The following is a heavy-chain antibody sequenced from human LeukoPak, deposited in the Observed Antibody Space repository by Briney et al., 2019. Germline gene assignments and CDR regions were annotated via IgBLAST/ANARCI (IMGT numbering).Heavy chain of an antibody. CDR3: ARGTRGSDSSFDF. CDR2: IYYSGST. D-gene: IGHD1-1*01. CDR1: GDSDDNNGFY. V-gene: IGHV4-39*07. J-gene: IGHJ4*02. Sequence: SETLSLTCTVSGDSDDNNGFYWGWIRQPPGKGLEWIGNIYYSGSTYYNPSLKSRVTTSVDTSKKQFSLKLSSVTAADTAVYYCARGTRGSDSSFDFWGQGTLVTVSS.